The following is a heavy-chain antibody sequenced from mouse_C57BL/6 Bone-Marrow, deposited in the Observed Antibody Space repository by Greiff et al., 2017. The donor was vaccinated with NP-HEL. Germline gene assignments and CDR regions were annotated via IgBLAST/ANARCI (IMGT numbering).Heavy chain of an antibody. CDR1: GFTFSSYA. J-gene: IGHJ4*01. D-gene: IGHD1-1*01. CDR3: ARDEYYYGSFYYAMDY. V-gene: IGHV5-4*01. Sequence: EVQLVESGGGLVKPGGSLKLSCAASGFTFSSYAMSWVRQTPEKRLEWVATISDGGSYTYYPDNVKGRFTISRDNAKNNLYLQMSHLKSEDTAMYYCARDEYYYGSFYYAMDYGGQGTSVTVSS. CDR2: ISDGGSYT.